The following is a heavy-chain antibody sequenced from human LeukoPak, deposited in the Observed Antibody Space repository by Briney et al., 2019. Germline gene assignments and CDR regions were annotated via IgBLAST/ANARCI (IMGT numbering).Heavy chain of an antibody. Sequence: SETLSLTCTVSGGSISSYYWSWIRQPPGKGLEWIGYIYDSGTTNYNPSLKSRVTISVDTSKNQFSLKLTSVTAADTAVYYCARGGYYGSGNDFRFDPWGQGTLVTVSS. CDR2: IYDSGTT. D-gene: IGHD3-10*01. CDR3: ARGGYYGSGNDFRFDP. V-gene: IGHV4-59*01. CDR1: GGSISSYY. J-gene: IGHJ5*02.